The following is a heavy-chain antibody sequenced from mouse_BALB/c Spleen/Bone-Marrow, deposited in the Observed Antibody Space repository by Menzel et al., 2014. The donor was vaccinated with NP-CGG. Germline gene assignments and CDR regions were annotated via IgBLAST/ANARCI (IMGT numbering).Heavy chain of an antibody. D-gene: IGHD2-2*01. J-gene: IGHJ3*01. CDR2: INTNGGDT. CDR1: GFTFSNYG. V-gene: IGHV5-6-3*01. CDR3: ARGVGWVSWFAY. Sequence: EVKLVESGGGLVQPGGSLKLSCAASGFTFSNYGMSWVRQTPDKRLEFVATINTNGGDTYYPDSVKGRFTISRDNAKNTLYMQMSRLKSEDTAMYSCARGVGWVSWFAYWGQGTLVAVSA.